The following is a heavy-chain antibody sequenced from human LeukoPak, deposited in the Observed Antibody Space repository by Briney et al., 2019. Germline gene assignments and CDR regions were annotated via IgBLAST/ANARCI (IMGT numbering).Heavy chain of an antibody. D-gene: IGHD3-10*01. CDR2: ISSSSSYI. CDR3: ARDLGTYGSGNY. V-gene: IGHV3-21*01. J-gene: IGHJ4*02. Sequence: GGSLRLSCAASGFTFSSYSMNWVRQAPGKGLEWVSSISSSSSYIYYADSVKGRFTISRDNAKNSLYLQMNSLRAEDTAVYYCARDLGTYGSGNYWGQGTLVTVSS. CDR1: GFTFSSYS.